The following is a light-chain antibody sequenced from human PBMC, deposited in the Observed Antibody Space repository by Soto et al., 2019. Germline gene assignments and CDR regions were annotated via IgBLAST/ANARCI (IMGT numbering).Light chain of an antibody. J-gene: IGLJ2*01. V-gene: IGLV2-11*01. CDR1: ISDVGTYNF. Sequence: QSALTQPRSVSGSPGQSVTISCTGTISDVGTYNFVSWFQQPPGTAPKLIIFDVSKRPSGVPERFSGSKSGYTASLTISGLQAEDEADYYCCSYAGGHTLFGGGTKLTVL. CDR3: CSYAGGHTL. CDR2: DVS.